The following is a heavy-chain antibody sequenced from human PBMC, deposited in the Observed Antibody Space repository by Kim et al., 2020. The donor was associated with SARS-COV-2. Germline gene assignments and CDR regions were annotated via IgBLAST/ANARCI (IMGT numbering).Heavy chain of an antibody. D-gene: IGHD2-15*01. CDR1: GFTFSSYE. V-gene: IGHV3-48*03. CDR2: ISSSDNTI. CDR3: ARDSERSAQHVRWSN. Sequence: GGSLRLSCAASGFTFSSYEMNWVRQAPGKGLEWVSYISSSDNTIYYADSVKGRFTISRANDKNAMYLQMNSLRAEDTAIYYCARDSERSAQHVRWSNWGQGTLVTVSS. J-gene: IGHJ4*02.